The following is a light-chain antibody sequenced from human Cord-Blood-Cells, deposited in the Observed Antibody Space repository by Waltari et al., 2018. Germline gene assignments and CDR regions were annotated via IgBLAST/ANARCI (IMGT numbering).Light chain of an antibody. Sequence: QSALTQPRSVSGSPGQSVTISCTGTSSDVGGYNYVSWYQQHPGKAPKLMIYEVSKRPSGFPDRFAGSTSGNTASLTISGLEAEDEAYYYCCSYAGSYTFVFGGGTKLTIL. CDR1: SSDVGGYNY. CDR3: CSYAGSYTFV. V-gene: IGLV2-11*01. CDR2: EVS. J-gene: IGLJ2*01.